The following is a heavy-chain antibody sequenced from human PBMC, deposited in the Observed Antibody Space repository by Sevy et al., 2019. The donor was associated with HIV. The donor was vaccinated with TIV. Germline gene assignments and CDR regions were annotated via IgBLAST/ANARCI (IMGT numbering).Heavy chain of an antibody. D-gene: IGHD2-15*01. CDR3: ARPFCSGGSCYRWYFDF. J-gene: IGHJ4*02. CDR1: GYTFTSFG. V-gene: IGHV1-18*01. Sequence: ASVKVSCKASGYTFTSFGMTWVRQAPGQGLEWVGWVSPYNGKTKYAQMLQGRVTMTTDTSTSTAYMELRSLRSDDTAVYYCARPFCSGGSCYRWYFDFWGQGTLVTVSS. CDR2: VSPYNGKT.